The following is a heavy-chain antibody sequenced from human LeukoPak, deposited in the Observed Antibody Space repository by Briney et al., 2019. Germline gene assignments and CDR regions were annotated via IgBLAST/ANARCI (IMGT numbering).Heavy chain of an antibody. CDR1: GYSFTNYP. J-gene: IGHJ4*02. D-gene: IGHD3-22*01. Sequence: ASVKVSCKASGYSFTNYPMHWVRQAPGQRLEWMGWINADNANTKYSQKFQGRVTITRDTSASTAYLELSSLRSEDTAVYYYARSVYDTSGYYSPFDYWGQGTLVTVSS. CDR3: ARSVYDTSGYYSPFDY. V-gene: IGHV1-3*01. CDR2: INADNANT.